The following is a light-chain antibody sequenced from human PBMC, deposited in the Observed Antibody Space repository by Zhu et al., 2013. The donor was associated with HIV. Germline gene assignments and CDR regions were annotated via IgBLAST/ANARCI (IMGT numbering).Light chain of an antibody. J-gene: IGKJ3*01. CDR1: QDISNY. CDR2: AAS. CDR3: QQSGGYPLT. V-gene: IGKV1-33*01. Sequence: DIQMTQSPSSLSASVGDRVTITCQASQDISNYLNWYQQKPGKAPKLLIYAASTLETGVPSRFSGSGSGTDFTLTISSLQPEDFAVYYCQQSGGYPLTFGPGTKLDVE.